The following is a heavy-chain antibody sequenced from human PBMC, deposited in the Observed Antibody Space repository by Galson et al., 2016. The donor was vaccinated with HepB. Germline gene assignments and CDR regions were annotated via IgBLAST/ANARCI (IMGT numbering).Heavy chain of an antibody. CDR1: GFSLNSYAMA. D-gene: IGHD3-10*01. Sequence: PALVKPPQTLTLTCTFSGFSLNSYAMAVAWIRQPPGKALEWLALIYWDDIKRYSPSLKSRVTIAKDTSRNQVVLTLTNMDPADTATYYCAHSVGEWELLRDAFDIWGQGTMVTVSS. CDR2: IYWDDIK. CDR3: AHSVGEWELLRDAFDI. V-gene: IGHV2-5*02. J-gene: IGHJ3*02.